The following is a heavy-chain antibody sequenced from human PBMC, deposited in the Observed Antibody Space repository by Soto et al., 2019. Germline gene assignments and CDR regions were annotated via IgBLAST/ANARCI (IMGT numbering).Heavy chain of an antibody. D-gene: IGHD6-19*01. Sequence: ASVKVSCKVSGYTLTELSMHWVRQAPGKGLEWMGGFDPEDGETIYAQKFQGRVTMTEDTSTDTAYMELSSLRSEDTAVYYCATREGRGQWRIYWYFDLWGRGTLVTVSS. CDR2: FDPEDGET. CDR3: ATREGRGQWRIYWYFDL. V-gene: IGHV1-24*01. CDR1: GYTLTELS. J-gene: IGHJ2*01.